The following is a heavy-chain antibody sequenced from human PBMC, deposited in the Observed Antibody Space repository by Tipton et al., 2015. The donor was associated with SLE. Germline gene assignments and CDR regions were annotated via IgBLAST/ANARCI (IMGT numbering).Heavy chain of an antibody. J-gene: IGHJ4*02. D-gene: IGHD1-7*01. CDR2: VSHRGTT. CDR3: ANQNWNYYF. Sequence: TLSLTCTVSGGSISSRSYDWGWIRQPPGKGLEWIGEVSHRGTTNYNPSLDSRVTISLDRFNNQFTLKMTSVTAADTAVYYCANQNWNYYFWGQGNLVTVSS. V-gene: IGHV4-39*06. CDR1: GGSISSRSYD.